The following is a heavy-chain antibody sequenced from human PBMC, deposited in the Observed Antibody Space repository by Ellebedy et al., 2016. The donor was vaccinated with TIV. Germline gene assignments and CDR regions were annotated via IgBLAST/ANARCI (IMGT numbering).Heavy chain of an antibody. J-gene: IGHJ5*02. D-gene: IGHD3-10*01. Sequence: AASVKVSCKASGSPFIDFDINWVRQAAGQAGLEWMGWINPKTGNTGYAEKSQGRVTSTRDTSISTAYMELSGLTSEDTAVYYCARGSGFGALYRFDPWGQGTLVTVSS. CDR1: GSPFIDFD. V-gene: IGHV1-8*02. CDR2: INPKTGNT. CDR3: ARGSGFGALYRFDP.